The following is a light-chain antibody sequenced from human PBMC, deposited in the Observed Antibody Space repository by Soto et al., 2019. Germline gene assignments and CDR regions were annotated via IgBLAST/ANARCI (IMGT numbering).Light chain of an antibody. J-gene: IGKJ2*01. CDR2: GAS. V-gene: IGKV3-15*01. CDR3: QQYNNWPPDT. CDR1: QSVNNN. Sequence: EIILTQSPASLSVSPGERATPSCRASQSVNNNLAWYQQKRGQAPRLLIYGASTRATGIPGRFRGSGSGTEFTLTITSLQSEDFAVYFCQQYNNWPPDTFGQGTKLEIK.